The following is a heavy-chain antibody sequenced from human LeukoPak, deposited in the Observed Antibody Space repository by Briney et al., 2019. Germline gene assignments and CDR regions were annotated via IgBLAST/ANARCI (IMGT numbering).Heavy chain of an antibody. J-gene: IGHJ4*02. CDR1: GFAFSSYA. Sequence: PGGSLRLSCAASGFAFSSYAMHWVRQAPGKGLEWVSSISSSSSYIYYADSVKGRFTISRDNAKNSLYLQMNSLRAEDTAVYYCATKERGYSGYDVHYWGQGTLVTVSS. D-gene: IGHD5-12*01. CDR2: ISSSSSYI. V-gene: IGHV3-21*01. CDR3: ATKERGYSGYDVHY.